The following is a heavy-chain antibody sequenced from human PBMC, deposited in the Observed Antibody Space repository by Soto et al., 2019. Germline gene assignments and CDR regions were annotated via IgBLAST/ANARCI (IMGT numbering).Heavy chain of an antibody. V-gene: IGHV4-34*01. CDR1: GGSFSGYY. Sequence: SETLSVTCAVYGGSFSGYYWSWIRQPPGKGLEWIGEINHSGSTNYNPSLKSRVTISVDTSKNQFYLKMSSVTAADTAVYYCARGLWITMLRGPRAPYYRIDVWGQGYTV. D-gene: IGHD3-10*01. J-gene: IGHJ6*02. CDR3: ARGLWITMLRGPRAPYYRIDV. CDR2: INHSGST.